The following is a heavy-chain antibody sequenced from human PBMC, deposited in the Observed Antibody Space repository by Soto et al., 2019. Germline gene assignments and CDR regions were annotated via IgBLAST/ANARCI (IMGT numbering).Heavy chain of an antibody. D-gene: IGHD3-3*01. CDR2: ISYDGGNA. CDR3: ARGLTVFGVLNGDSPMDV. CDR1: GFSFSNHV. V-gene: IGHV3-30*03. J-gene: IGHJ6*02. Sequence: PGGSLRLSCAGSGFSFSNHVMHWVRQAPGKGLEWVAVISYDGGNAYYAESVKGRFTVSRDNSKNTMYIEMSSVRGDDTAVYYCARGLTVFGVLNGDSPMDVWGQGTTVTVSS.